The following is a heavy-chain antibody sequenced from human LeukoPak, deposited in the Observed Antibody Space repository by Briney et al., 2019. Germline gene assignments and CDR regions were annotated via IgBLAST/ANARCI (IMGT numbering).Heavy chain of an antibody. J-gene: IGHJ4*02. CDR1: GFTFSNAW. Sequence: AGGSLRLSRVASGFTFSNAWMSWLRQAPGKGLEWVGRMKSKTDGGTTDYAAPVKGRITISRDDSKNTLYLQMNSLKTEDTAVYYCTTGYSYGYYWGQGTLVTVSS. V-gene: IGHV3-15*01. CDR3: TTGYSYGYY. D-gene: IGHD5-18*01. CDR2: MKSKTDGGTT.